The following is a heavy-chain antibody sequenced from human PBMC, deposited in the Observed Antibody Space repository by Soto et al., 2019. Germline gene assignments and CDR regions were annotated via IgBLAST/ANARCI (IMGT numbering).Heavy chain of an antibody. CDR1: GFIFSNYA. CDR2: ISGSGATT. V-gene: IGHV3-23*01. J-gene: IGHJ4*02. Sequence: EVHLLESGGDLVQRGGSLRLSSAASGFIFSNYAMSWVRKAPGKGLEWVSAISGSGATTYYPDSVKGRFTISRDNSKNTLYLQMNSLRAEDTAVYYCTKGGIPRRYNIPKVDFDYWGQGSLVTVSS. D-gene: IGHD1-1*01. CDR3: TKGGIPRRYNIPKVDFDY.